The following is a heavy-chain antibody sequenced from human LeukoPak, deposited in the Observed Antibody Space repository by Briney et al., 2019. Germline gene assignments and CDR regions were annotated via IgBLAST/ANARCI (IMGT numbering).Heavy chain of an antibody. J-gene: IGHJ4*02. D-gene: IGHD3-9*01. V-gene: IGHV1-46*01. Sequence: ASVKVSCKASGYTFTSYYMHWVRQAPGQGLEWMGIINPSGGSTSYAQKFQGRVTMTRDTSTSTVYMGLSSLRSEDTAVYYCARPNYDILTGYYIPLDYWGQGTLVTVSS. CDR3: ARPNYDILTGYYIPLDY. CDR2: INPSGGST. CDR1: GYTFTSYY.